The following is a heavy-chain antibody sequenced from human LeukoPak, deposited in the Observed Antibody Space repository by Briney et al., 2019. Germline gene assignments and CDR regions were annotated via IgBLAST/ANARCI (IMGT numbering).Heavy chain of an antibody. V-gene: IGHV3-21*01. J-gene: IGHJ3*01. Sequence: PGGSLRLSCAASGFTFGSYTMNWVRQTPGKGLEWVSSISSGSTYIHYADSVKGRFTISRDNAKNSLYLQMNSLRAEDTAVYYCARESDGLDFWGQGTMVTVSS. CDR3: ARESDGLDF. CDR1: GFTFGSYT. CDR2: ISSGSTYI.